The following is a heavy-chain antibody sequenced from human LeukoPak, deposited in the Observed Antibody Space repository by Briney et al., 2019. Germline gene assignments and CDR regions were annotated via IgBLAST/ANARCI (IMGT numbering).Heavy chain of an antibody. V-gene: IGHV4-59*01. CDR3: ARDRMRMKEFMEV. D-gene: IGHD3-10*01. CDR1: GGSISGYY. J-gene: IGHJ6*03. CDR2: IYYSGIT. Sequence: SETLSLTCTVSGGSISGYYWAWIRQSTRKGLEWIGYIYYSGITKYNPSLESRVTISLDSSKNQVSLRLKSVTAADTAVYYCARDRMRMKEFMEVWGGGTTCTVSS.